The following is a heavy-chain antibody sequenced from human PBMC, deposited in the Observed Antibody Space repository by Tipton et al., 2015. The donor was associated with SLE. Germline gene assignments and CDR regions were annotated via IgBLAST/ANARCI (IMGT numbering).Heavy chain of an antibody. V-gene: IGHV4-34*01. CDR3: ARGRGDSISLGGY. CDR2: INHSGST. Sequence: TLSLTCAVYGGSFSGYYWSWIRQPPGKGLEWIGEINHSGSTNYNPSLKSRVTISVDTSTNQFSLKLSSVTAADTAVYYCARGRGDSISLGGYWGQGTLVTVSS. J-gene: IGHJ4*02. CDR1: GGSFSGYY. D-gene: IGHD6-6*01.